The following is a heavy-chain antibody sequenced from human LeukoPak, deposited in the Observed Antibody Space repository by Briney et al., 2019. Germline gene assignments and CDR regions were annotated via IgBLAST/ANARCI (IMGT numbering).Heavy chain of an antibody. Sequence: GASVTVSCKASGYTFTSYGISWVRQAPGQGLEWMGWISAYNGNTNYAQKLQGRVTMTTDTSTSTAYMELRSLRSDDTAVYYCARTVILGSVGATYWGYYFDYWGQGTLVTVSS. CDR3: ARTVILGSVGATYWGYYFDY. D-gene: IGHD1-26*01. CDR2: ISAYNGNT. CDR1: GYTFTSYG. J-gene: IGHJ4*02. V-gene: IGHV1-18*01.